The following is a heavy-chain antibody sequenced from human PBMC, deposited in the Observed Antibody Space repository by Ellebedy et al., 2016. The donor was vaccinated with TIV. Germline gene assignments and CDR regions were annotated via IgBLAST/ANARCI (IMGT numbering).Heavy chain of an antibody. CDR3: AKGGIGEAGLGD. J-gene: IGHJ4*02. CDR2: IGTTSLT. Sequence: GESLKISCAASGFTFSSYAMTWVRQASGKGLERASSIGTTSLTFYADSVKGRFTISRDNSKNTLYPQMDSLRAEDTAVYHCAKGGIGEAGLGDWGQGTLVTVSS. V-gene: IGHV3-23*01. CDR1: GFTFSSYA. D-gene: IGHD6-19*01.